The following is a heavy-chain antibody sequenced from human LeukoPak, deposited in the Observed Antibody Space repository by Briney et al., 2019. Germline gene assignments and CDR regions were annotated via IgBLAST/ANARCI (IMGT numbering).Heavy chain of an antibody. J-gene: IGHJ4*02. CDR3: GRDQDGPGATIDF. CDR2: ITSDGSGT. D-gene: IGHD5-24*01. CDR1: GFIFSTYW. Sequence: GGSLRLSCEVSGFIFSTYWMIWVRQAPGKGLEWVSRITSDGSGTTYADSARGRFTVSRDNSRNTLSLQMNSLRDEDTALYYCGRDQDGPGATIDFWGQGTLVTVSS. V-gene: IGHV3-74*03.